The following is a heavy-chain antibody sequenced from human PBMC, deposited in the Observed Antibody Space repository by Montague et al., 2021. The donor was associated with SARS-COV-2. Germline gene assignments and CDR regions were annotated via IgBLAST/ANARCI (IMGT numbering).Heavy chain of an antibody. CDR2: VFYSGST. CDR3: ARRAGVVGDTRFDY. J-gene: IGHJ4*03. CDR1: GDSISSLHYY. Sequence: SETLSLTCTVSGDSISSLHYYWGWIRQSPGKGLEWIGNVFYSGSTYYXPSLRSRVTISVDTSKNQFALRLRSVPDTDTAIYYCARRAGVVGDTRFDYWGQGILVPVSS. D-gene: IGHD1-26*01. V-gene: IGHV4-39*01.